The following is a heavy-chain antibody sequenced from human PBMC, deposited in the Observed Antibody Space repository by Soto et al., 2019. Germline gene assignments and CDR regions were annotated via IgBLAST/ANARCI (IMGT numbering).Heavy chain of an antibody. CDR1: GGSISSGDYY. D-gene: IGHD3-16*01. CDR3: VREGGDTWFDP. J-gene: IGHJ5*02. CDR2: IYHSVST. V-gene: IGHV4-30-4*01. Sequence: SETLSLTCTVAGGSISSGDYYCSWIRQPPGKGLEWIGYIYHSVSTFYNPSLKNRVTISLDTSKIKFSLKLSSVTAADTAAYYCVREGGDTWFDPWGQGTLVTVS.